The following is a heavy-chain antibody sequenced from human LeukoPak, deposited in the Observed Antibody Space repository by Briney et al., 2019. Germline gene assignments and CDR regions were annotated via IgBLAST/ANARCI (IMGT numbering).Heavy chain of an antibody. Sequence: SETLSLTCAVYGGSFSGYYWSWIRQPPGKGLEWIGEINHSGSTNYNPSLKSRVTISVDTSKNQFSLKLSSVTAADTAVYYCARAGGFGELFGYWGQGTLVTVSS. D-gene: IGHD3-10*01. V-gene: IGHV4-34*01. J-gene: IGHJ4*02. CDR3: ARAGGFGELFGY. CDR2: INHSGST. CDR1: GGSFSGYY.